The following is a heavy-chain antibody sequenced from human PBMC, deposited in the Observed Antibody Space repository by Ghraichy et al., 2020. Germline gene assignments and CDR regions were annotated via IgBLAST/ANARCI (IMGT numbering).Heavy chain of an antibody. CDR1: GDSVSNNSVA. Sequence: SQTLSLTCAISGDSVSNNSVAWNWIRQSPSRGLEWLGRTYYTSKWYNDYAISVKGRITINPDTSENQFSLQLSSVIPEDTAIYYCARGRNSAFDIWAQGTMVIVSS. D-gene: IGHD4-23*01. CDR2: TYYTSKWYN. J-gene: IGHJ3*02. V-gene: IGHV6-1*01. CDR3: ARGRNSAFDI.